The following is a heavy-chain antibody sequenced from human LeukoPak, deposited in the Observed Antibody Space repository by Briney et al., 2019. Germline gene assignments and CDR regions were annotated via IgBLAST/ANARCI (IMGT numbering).Heavy chain of an antibody. Sequence: ASVKVSCKASGGTFSSYAISWVRQAPGQGLEWMGGIIPIFGTANYAQKFQGRVTITADESTSTAYMELSSLRSEDTAVYYCAANYYDSSGYASSWGQGTLVTVSS. CDR2: IIPIFGTA. V-gene: IGHV1-69*13. J-gene: IGHJ4*02. CDR1: GGTFSSYA. D-gene: IGHD3-22*01. CDR3: AANYYDSSGYASS.